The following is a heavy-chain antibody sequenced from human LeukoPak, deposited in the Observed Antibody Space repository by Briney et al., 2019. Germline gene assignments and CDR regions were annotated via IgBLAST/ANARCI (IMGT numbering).Heavy chain of an antibody. CDR3: ARGLMIVGGGDDAFDI. CDR2: VIPILGIA. D-gene: IGHD3-22*01. J-gene: IGHJ3*02. Sequence: GASVKVSCKASGYTFTSYGISWVRQAPGQGLEWMGRVIPILGIANYAQKFQGRVTITADKSTSTAYMELSSLRSEDTAVYYCARGLMIVGGGDDAFDIWGQGTMVTVSS. CDR1: GYTFTSYG. V-gene: IGHV1-69*04.